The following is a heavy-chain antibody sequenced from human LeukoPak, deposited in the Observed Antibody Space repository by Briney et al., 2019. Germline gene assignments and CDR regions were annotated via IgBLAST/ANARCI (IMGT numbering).Heavy chain of an antibody. D-gene: IGHD2-2*03. V-gene: IGHV3-21*01. J-gene: IGHJ4*02. CDR1: GFTFSSYS. CDR2: ISSSSSYI. CDR3: ARDGYCNSITCFDY. Sequence: PGGSLRLSCAASGFTFSSYSMNWVRQAPGKGLEWVSCISSSSSYIYYADSVKGRFTISRDNTKNSVYLQMNGLRAEDTAIYYCARDGYCNSITCFDYWGQGTLVTVSS.